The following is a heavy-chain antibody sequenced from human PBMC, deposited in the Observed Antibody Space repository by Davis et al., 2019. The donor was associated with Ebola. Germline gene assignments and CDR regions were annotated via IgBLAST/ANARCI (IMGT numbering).Heavy chain of an antibody. V-gene: IGHV3-23*01. Sequence: GESLKISCAASGLTFSTYAMSWVRQAPGKGLEWVSGISGSGGSIYYADSVKGRFTISRDNSKNTLYLQMNSLRAEDTAVYYCASWSREYYYGMDVWGKGTTVTVSS. CDR1: GLTFSTYA. CDR2: ISGSGGSI. D-gene: IGHD3-10*01. CDR3: ASWSREYYYGMDV. J-gene: IGHJ6*04.